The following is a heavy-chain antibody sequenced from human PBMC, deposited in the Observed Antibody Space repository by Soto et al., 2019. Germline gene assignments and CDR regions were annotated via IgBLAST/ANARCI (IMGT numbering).Heavy chain of an antibody. Sequence: QLQLQESGSGLVKPSQTLSLTCSVSGGSISSSLYSWSWIRQPPGKRLQWIGYIHHHGSTYYKPSLKSRVTISIDRSKNQYSLKLSSVPAADTAVYYCASSDKEFGERTLSVSSWPPYAFGVWGQGRMVTVSS. CDR1: GGSISSSLYS. V-gene: IGHV4-30-2*01. J-gene: IGHJ3*01. CDR3: ASSDKEFGERTLSVSSWPPYAFGV. D-gene: IGHD3-10*01. CDR2: IHHHGST.